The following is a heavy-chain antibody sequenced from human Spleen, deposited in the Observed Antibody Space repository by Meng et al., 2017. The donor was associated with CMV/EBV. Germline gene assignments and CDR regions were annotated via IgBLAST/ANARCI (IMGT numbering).Heavy chain of an antibody. Sequence: FSFRNYAMSWVRQAAGKGLEWVSAISGGGSRTYYADSVKGQFSISRDNSKNTLYLQMNSLRAEDTAVYYCAKGPFLEWLYPYSHFDYWGQGTLVTVSS. CDR3: AKGPFLEWLYPYSHFDY. D-gene: IGHD3-3*02. V-gene: IGHV3-23*01. CDR2: ISGGGSRT. J-gene: IGHJ4*02. CDR1: FSFRNYA.